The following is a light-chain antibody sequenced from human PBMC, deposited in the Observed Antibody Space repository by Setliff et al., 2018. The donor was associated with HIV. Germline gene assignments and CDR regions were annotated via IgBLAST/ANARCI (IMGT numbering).Light chain of an antibody. Sequence: SVLTQPASVSGSPGQSITISCTGTSSDVGGYDYVSWYQQHPGKAPKLMIYEVSNRPSGVSNRFSGSKSGNTASLTISGLQAEDEADYYCSSYTSSLTRVFGTGTKV. CDR3: SSYTSSLTRV. CDR1: SSDVGGYDY. CDR2: EVS. V-gene: IGLV2-14*01. J-gene: IGLJ1*01.